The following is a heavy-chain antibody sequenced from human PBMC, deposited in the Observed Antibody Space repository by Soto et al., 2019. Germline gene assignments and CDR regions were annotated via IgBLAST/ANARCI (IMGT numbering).Heavy chain of an antibody. J-gene: IGHJ3*02. D-gene: IGHD3-9*01. V-gene: IGHV4-31*02. CDR3: ARDARNYDILTGYYTIGAFDI. CDR1: GGSISSGGYY. CDR2: IYYSGST. Sequence: PSETLSLTCTVSGGSISSGGYYWSWIRQHPGKGLEWIGYIYYSGSTYYNPSLKSRVTISVDTSKNQFSLKLSSVTAADTAVYYCARDARNYDILTGYYTIGAFDIWGQGTMVTVSS.